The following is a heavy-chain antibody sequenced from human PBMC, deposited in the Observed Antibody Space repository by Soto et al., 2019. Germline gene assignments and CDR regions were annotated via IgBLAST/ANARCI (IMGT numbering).Heavy chain of an antibody. D-gene: IGHD3-9*01. CDR1: GYTFTSYG. CDR3: ARAPITIRPKTDAFDI. Sequence: ASVKVSCKASGYTFTSYGISWVRQAPGQGLEWMGWISAYNGNTNYAQKLQGRVTMTTDTSTSTAYMELRSLRSDDTAVYYCARAPITIRPKTDAFDIWGQGTMVTVSS. J-gene: IGHJ3*02. V-gene: IGHV1-18*01. CDR2: ISAYNGNT.